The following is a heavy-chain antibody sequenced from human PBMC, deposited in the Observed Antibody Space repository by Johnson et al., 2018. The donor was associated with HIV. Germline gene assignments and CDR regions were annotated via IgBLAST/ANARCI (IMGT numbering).Heavy chain of an antibody. CDR2: IGASGGRT. J-gene: IGHJ3*02. D-gene: IGHD7-27*01. CDR3: ARGGEKGAFEI. Sequence: VQLVESGGGLVQPGGSLRLSCAASGLTFSNYAMSWVRQGPGKGLEWVSAIGASGGRTFYADSVKGRFTISRDNAKNSLYLQMNSLRAEETAVYYCARGGEKGAFEIWGQGTMVTVSS. CDR1: GLTFSNYA. V-gene: IGHV3-23*04.